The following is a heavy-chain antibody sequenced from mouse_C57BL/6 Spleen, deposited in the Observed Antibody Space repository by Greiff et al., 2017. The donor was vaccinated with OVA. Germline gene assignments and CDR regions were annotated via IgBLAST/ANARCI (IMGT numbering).Heavy chain of an antibody. Sequence: VQRMESGPGLVQPSQSLSITCTVSGFSLTSYGVHWVRQSPGKGLEWLGVIWSGGSTDYNAAFISRLSISKDNSKSQVFFKMNSLQADDTAIYYCASIYDYDEVDAMDYWGQGTSVTVSS. CDR2: IWSGGST. V-gene: IGHV2-2*01. J-gene: IGHJ4*01. CDR1: GFSLTSYG. D-gene: IGHD2-4*01. CDR3: ASIYDYDEVDAMDY.